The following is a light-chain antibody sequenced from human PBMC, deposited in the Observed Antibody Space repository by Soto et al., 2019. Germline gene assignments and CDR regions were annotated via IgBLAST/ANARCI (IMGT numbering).Light chain of an antibody. Sequence: MTQSPSSVSASVGDRVSITCRASQGISNWLAWYQQKRGQAPRLLIYGASTRATGIPVRFSGSGSGTEFTLTITSLQSEDFAIYYCQEYNNWRPITFGGGTKVDIK. J-gene: IGKJ4*01. CDR2: GAS. V-gene: IGKV3-15*01. CDR3: QEYNNWRPIT. CDR1: QGISNW.